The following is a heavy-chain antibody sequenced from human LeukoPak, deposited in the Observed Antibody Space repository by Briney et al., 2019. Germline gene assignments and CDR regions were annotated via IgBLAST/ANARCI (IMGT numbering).Heavy chain of an antibody. CDR2: IYTSGST. J-gene: IGHJ4*02. CDR3: ARERVAATNGFDY. Sequence: PSETLSLTCTVSGGSISSGSYYWSWIRQPAGKGLEWIGRIYTSGSTNYNPSLKSRVTISVDTSKNQFSLELSSVTAADTAVYYCARERVAATNGFDYWGQGTLVTVSS. D-gene: IGHD2-15*01. CDR1: GGSISSGSYY. V-gene: IGHV4-61*02.